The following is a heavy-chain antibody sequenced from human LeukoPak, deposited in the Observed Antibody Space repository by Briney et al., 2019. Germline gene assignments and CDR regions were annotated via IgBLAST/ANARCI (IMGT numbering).Heavy chain of an antibody. V-gene: IGHV3-23*01. CDR1: GFTFSSYA. CDR3: AKDKARGGWPLDC. J-gene: IGHJ4*02. D-gene: IGHD6-19*01. Sequence: GGSLRLSCAASGFTFSSYAMDWVRQAPGKGLEWVACISGSGGSTYYADSLRGRFTISRDNFKNTITLQMNSLRDEDTAVYYCAKDKARGGWPLDCWGQGTLVTVSS. CDR2: ISGSGGST.